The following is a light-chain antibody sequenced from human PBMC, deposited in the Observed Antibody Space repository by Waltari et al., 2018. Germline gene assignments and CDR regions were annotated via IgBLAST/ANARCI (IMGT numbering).Light chain of an antibody. J-gene: IGLJ2*01. Sequence: QSALTQPASVSGSPGQSSTISCPGTSSDVGRYNFVSWYQQHPGKAPKLIIYDVNKWPSGISNRFSGSKSGNTASLTISGLQAEDEADYYCSSFTSSNTVVFGGGTKLTVL. CDR1: SSDVGRYNF. V-gene: IGLV2-14*03. CDR3: SSFTSSNTVV. CDR2: DVN.